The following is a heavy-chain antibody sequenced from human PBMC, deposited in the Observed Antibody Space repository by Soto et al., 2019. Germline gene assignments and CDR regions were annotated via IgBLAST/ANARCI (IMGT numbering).Heavy chain of an antibody. V-gene: IGHV1-3*01. CDR1: GYTFTSYA. Sequence: QVQLVQSGAEVKKPGASVKVSCKASGYTFTSYAMHWVRQAPGQGLEWMGWINACNGNRKYSQKFQCRVTITRATAASTAYIELSSLRSEDTAVYYCTREMGIAAAGGEGYYYYYYYRYVLGKGTTVTDS. D-gene: IGHD6-13*01. CDR3: TREMGIAAAGGEGYYYYYYYRYV. CDR2: INACNGNR. J-gene: IGHJ6*03.